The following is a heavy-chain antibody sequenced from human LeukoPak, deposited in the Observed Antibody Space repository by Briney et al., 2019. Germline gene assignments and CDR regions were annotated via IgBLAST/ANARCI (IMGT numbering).Heavy chain of an antibody. CDR2: INHSGST. CDR3: ARHKAAYYYFDY. J-gene: IGHJ4*02. Sequence: SETLSLTCAVYGGSFSGYYWSWIRQPPGKGLEWIGEINHSGSTNSNPSLKSRVTISVDTSKNQFSLKLSSVTAADTAVYYCARHKAAYYYFDYWGQGTLVTVSS. V-gene: IGHV4-34*01. D-gene: IGHD2-15*01. CDR1: GGSFSGYY.